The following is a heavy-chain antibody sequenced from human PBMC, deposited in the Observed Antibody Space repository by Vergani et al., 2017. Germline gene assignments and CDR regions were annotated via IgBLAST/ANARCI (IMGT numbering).Heavy chain of an antibody. D-gene: IGHD6-19*01. CDR3: ARHSTVEWLVKLGGIDP. CDR2: IYYSGCT. J-gene: IGHJ5*02. Sequence: QLQLQESGPGLVKPSATLSLICSVSGASIRSSNYYWGWTRQPPGKGLEWIASIYYSGCTYYNPSLKSRVTISVDTSKNQFSLKLSSVTAADTAVYFCARHSTVEWLVKLGGIDPWGQGILVTVSS. V-gene: IGHV4-39*01. CDR1: GASIRSSNYY.